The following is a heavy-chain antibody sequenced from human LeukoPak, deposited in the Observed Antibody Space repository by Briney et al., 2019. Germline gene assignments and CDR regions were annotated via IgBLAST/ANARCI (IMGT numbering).Heavy chain of an antibody. CDR3: ATDLIVGAPLAPFDY. V-gene: IGHV1-24*01. CDR2: FDPEDGET. J-gene: IGHJ4*02. Sequence: ASVKVSCKVSGYTLTELSMHWVRQAPGKGLEWMGGFDPEDGETIYAQKFQGRVTMTEDTSTDTAYMELSSLRSEDTAVYYCATDLIVGAPLAPFDYWGQGTLVTVSS. D-gene: IGHD1-26*01. CDR1: GYTLTELS.